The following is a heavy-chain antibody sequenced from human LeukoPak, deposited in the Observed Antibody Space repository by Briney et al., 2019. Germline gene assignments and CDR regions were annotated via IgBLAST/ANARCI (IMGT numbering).Heavy chain of an antibody. D-gene: IGHD1-7*01. J-gene: IGHJ4*02. V-gene: IGHV1-3*01. Sequence: GASVKVPCKGFGYTFLNSAMYWVRQAPGQRLEWMGWINAGNGNTKYSQKFQGRVTITRDTSASTAYMELSSLRSEDTAVYYCARAPYNWNSEYYFDYWGQGTLVTVSS. CDR2: INAGNGNT. CDR1: GYTFLNSA. CDR3: ARAPYNWNSEYYFDY.